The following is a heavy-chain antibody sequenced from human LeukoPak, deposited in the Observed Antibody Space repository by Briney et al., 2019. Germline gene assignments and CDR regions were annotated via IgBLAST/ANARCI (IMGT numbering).Heavy chain of an antibody. CDR1: GYIFTSYY. D-gene: IGHD3-9*01. V-gene: IGHV1-46*01. J-gene: IGHJ6*03. Sequence: ASVKVSCKASGYIFTSYYMHWVRQAPGQGLEWMGIINPSGGSTSYAQKFRGRVTMTRDMSTSTVYMELSSLRSEDTAVYHCARDRELRYFNWLRDSHYYYMDVWGKGTTVTVSS. CDR2: INPSGGST. CDR3: ARDRELRYFNWLRDSHYYYMDV.